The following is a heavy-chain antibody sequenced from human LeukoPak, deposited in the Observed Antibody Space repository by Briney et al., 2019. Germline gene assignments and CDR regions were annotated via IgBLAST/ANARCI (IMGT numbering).Heavy chain of an antibody. CDR3: ARARDTNPFDY. V-gene: IGHV4-30-4*08. CDR1: GGSISSADYY. Sequence: PSETLSLTXTVSGGSISSADYYWSWIRQPPGKGLEWIGYIYYSGSTYYNPSLKSRVTLSVDTSNNQFSLRLSSVTAADTAVYYCARARDTNPFDYWGQGTLVTVSS. J-gene: IGHJ4*02. CDR2: IYYSGST. D-gene: IGHD5-24*01.